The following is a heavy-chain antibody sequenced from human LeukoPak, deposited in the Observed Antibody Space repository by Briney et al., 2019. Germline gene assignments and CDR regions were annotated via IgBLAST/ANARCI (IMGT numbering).Heavy chain of an antibody. CDR3: ARTGEWLENFDY. D-gene: IGHD6-19*01. J-gene: IGHJ4*02. CDR2: ISSSSSYI. CDR1: GFTFSSYS. Sequence: GGSLRLSCAAFGFTFSSYSMNWVRQAPGKGLEWVSSISSSSSYIYYADSVKGRFTISRDNAKNSLYLQMNSLRAEDTAVYYCARTGEWLENFDYWGQGTLVTVSS. V-gene: IGHV3-21*01.